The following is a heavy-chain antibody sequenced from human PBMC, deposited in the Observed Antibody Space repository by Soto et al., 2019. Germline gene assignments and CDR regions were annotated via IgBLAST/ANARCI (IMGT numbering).Heavy chain of an antibody. CDR3: AREAYDSSGYYSGVYD. V-gene: IGHV4-30-4*08. CDR1: GGSISRSGSY. J-gene: IGHJ6*02. D-gene: IGHD3-22*01. CDR2: IYYSGST. Sequence: SETLSLTCTVSGGSISRSGSYWAWIRQAPGKGLEWIGNIYYSGSTYYNPSLKSRVTISVDTSKNQFSLKLSSVTAADTAVYYCAREAYDSSGYYSGVYDWGQGTTVTVSS.